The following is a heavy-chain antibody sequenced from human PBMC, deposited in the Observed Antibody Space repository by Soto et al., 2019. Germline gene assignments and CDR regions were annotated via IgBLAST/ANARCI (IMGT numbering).Heavy chain of an antibody. V-gene: IGHV3-30*18. CDR1: GFSFRSFG. J-gene: IGHJ6*02. D-gene: IGHD4-17*01. CDR2: ISHEGSYK. CDR3: AKEGGYGDSIADDYYYYGMDV. Sequence: QSGGSLRLSCEVSGFSFRSFGMHWVRQAPGKGLEWVTVISHEGSYKHYADSVKGRFTISRDDSKNTLYLQMNSLRAEDTAVYYCAKEGGYGDSIADDYYYYGMDVGGQGTTVTVSS.